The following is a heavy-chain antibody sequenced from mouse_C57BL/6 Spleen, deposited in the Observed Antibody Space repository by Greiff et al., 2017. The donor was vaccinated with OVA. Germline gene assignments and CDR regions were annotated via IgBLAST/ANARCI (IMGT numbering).Heavy chain of an antibody. Sequence: QVQLQQSGAELVRPGTSVKVSCKASGYAFTNYLIEWVKQRPGQGLEWIGVINPGSGGTNYNEKFKGKATLTADKSSSTAYMQLSSLTSEDSAVYVCARGGWDGHFDYWGQGTTLTVSS. J-gene: IGHJ2*01. CDR1: GYAFTNYL. CDR2: INPGSGGT. V-gene: IGHV1-54*01. D-gene: IGHD4-1*01. CDR3: ARGGWDGHFDY.